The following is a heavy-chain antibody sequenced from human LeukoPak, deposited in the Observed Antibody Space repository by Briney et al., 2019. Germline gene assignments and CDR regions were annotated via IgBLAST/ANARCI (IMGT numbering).Heavy chain of an antibody. CDR3: VGLNSALVTLGY. V-gene: IGHV4-39*01. J-gene: IGHJ4*02. CDR2: IHYSGTT. CDR1: GGSISSSSYH. Sequence: PSETLSLTCTVSGGSISSSSYHWGWIRQPQGKGLEWIGNIHYSGTTYYNPSLQSRVTISVDTSKNQFSLKVSSATAADTAVYYCVGLNSALVTLGYWGQGTLVTVSS. D-gene: IGHD5-18*01.